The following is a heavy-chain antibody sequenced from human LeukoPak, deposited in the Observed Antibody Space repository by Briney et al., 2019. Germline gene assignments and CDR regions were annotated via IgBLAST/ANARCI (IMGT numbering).Heavy chain of an antibody. J-gene: IGHJ4*02. CDR2: INPSGGST. Sequence: ASVKVSCKASGYTFTSYYMHWVRQAPGQGLAWMGIINPSGGSTSYAQKFQGRVTMTRDTSTSTVYMELSSLRSEDTAVYYCARDFIAAAGILYWGQGTLVTVSS. CDR1: GYTFTSYY. CDR3: ARDFIAAAGILY. V-gene: IGHV1-46*01. D-gene: IGHD6-13*01.